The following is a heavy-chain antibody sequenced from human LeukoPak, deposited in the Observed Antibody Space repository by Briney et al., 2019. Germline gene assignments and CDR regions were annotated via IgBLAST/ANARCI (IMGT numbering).Heavy chain of an antibody. CDR1: GFTFDDYA. V-gene: IGHV3-9*01. CDR2: ISWNSGSI. D-gene: IGHD2-21*02. Sequence: GGSLRLSCAASGFTFDDYAMHWVRQAPGKGLEWVSGISWNSGSIGYADSVKGRFTISRDNAKNSLYLQMNSLRAEDTALYYCATDIASCGGDCYSGGGYGNYYYYGMDVWGQGTTATVSS. CDR3: ATDIASCGGDCYSGGGYGNYYYYGMDV. J-gene: IGHJ6*02.